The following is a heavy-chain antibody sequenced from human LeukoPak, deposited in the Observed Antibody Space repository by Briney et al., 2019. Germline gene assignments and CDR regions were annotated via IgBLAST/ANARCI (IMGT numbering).Heavy chain of an antibody. CDR3: ARDPVYYDIPSYYYYYMDV. CDR1: GYTFTSYY. D-gene: IGHD3-9*01. J-gene: IGHJ6*03. CDR2: INPSGGST. V-gene: IGHV1-46*01. Sequence: ASVKVSCKASGYTFTSYYMHWVRQAPGQGLEWMGIINPSGGSTSYAQKFQGRVTMTRDTSTSTVYMELSSLRSEDTAVYYCARDPVYYDIPSYYYYYMDVWGKGTTVTISS.